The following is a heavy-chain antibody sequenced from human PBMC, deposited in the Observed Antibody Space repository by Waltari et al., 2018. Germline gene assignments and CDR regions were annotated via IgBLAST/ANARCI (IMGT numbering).Heavy chain of an antibody. J-gene: IGHJ6*02. CDR1: GYSIRSGSS. V-gene: IGHV4-38-2*01. D-gene: IGHD3-10*01. CDR2: IYHSGST. Sequence: QVQLQESGPGLVKPSETLSLTCAVSGYSIRSGSSWGWIRQPPGKGLEWIGTIYHSGSTYYNPSLKSRVTISVDTSKNQFSLKLSSVTAADTAVYYCARVPMVRGVLAFMDVWGQGTTVTVSS. CDR3: ARVPMVRGVLAFMDV.